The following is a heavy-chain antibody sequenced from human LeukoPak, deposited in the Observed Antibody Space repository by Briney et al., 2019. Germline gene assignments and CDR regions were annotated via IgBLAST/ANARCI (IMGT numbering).Heavy chain of an antibody. J-gene: IGHJ3*02. CDR2: INPNSGGT. Sequence: ASVKVSCKASGYTFTGYYMHWVRQAPGQGLEWMGWINPNSGGTNYAQKFQGRVTMTRDTSIGTAYMELSRLRSDDTAVYYCARGDCSGGSCYLDAFDIWGQGTMVTVSS. D-gene: IGHD2-15*01. CDR1: GYTFTGYY. V-gene: IGHV1-2*02. CDR3: ARGDCSGGSCYLDAFDI.